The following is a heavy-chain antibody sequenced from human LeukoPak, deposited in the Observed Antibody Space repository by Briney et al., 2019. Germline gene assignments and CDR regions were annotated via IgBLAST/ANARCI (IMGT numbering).Heavy chain of an antibody. Sequence: PSETLSLTCTVSGGSMSSYYWSWIRQPPGKGVEWIGSIYYSGSTNYNPSLKSRVTISVDTSKNQFSLKLTSVTAADTAVYYCARDRWWLQPDYWGQGILVTVSS. CDR3: ARDRWWLQPDY. D-gene: IGHD5-24*01. J-gene: IGHJ4*02. CDR2: IYYSGST. CDR1: GGSMSSYY. V-gene: IGHV4-59*01.